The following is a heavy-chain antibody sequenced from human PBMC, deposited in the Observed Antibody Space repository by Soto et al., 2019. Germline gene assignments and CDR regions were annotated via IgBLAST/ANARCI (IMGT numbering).Heavy chain of an antibody. Sequence: GGSLRLSCAASGFTFSSYGMHWVRQAPGKGLEWVAVIWYDGSNKYYADSVKGRFTIFRDNSKNPLYLQMNSLGAEDMAVYYCARERGFGYYFDYWGQGTLVTVSS. D-gene: IGHD3-10*01. J-gene: IGHJ4*02. CDR2: IWYDGSNK. CDR3: ARERGFGYYFDY. V-gene: IGHV3-33*01. CDR1: GFTFSSYG.